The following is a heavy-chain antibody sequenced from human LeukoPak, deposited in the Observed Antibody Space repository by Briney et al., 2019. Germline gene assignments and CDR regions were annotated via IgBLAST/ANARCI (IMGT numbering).Heavy chain of an antibody. J-gene: IGHJ6*02. CDR2: IIPIFGTA. Sequence: SVKVSCKASGGTFSSYAISWVRQAPGQGLEWMGGIIPIFGTANYAQKFQGRVTITADESASTAYMELSSLRSEDTAVYYCARGPVVPADYYYYGMDVWGQGTTVTVSS. D-gene: IGHD2-2*01. CDR3: ARGPVVPADYYYYGMDV. V-gene: IGHV1-69*13. CDR1: GGTFSSYA.